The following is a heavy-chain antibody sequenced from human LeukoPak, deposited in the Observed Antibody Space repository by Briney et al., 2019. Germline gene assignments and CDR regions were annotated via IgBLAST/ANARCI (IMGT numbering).Heavy chain of an antibody. CDR3: ARGGHWAKDYYYGMDV. CDR2: ISYDGSNK. D-gene: IGHD3-16*01. J-gene: IGHJ6*02. CDR1: GFTFSSYA. Sequence: GGSLRLCCAASGFTFSSYAMHWVRQAPGKGLEWVAVISYDGSNKYYADSVKGRFTISRDNSKNTLYLQMNSLRAEDTAVYYCARGGHWAKDYYYGMDVWGQGTTVTVSS. V-gene: IGHV3-30-3*01.